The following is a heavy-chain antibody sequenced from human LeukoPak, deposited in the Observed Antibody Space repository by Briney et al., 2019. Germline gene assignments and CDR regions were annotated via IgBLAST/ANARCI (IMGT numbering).Heavy chain of an antibody. V-gene: IGHV4-4*07. D-gene: IGHD6-19*01. Sequence: SETLSLTCTVSGDSISSYYWSWNRQPAGKGLEWIGRIYTSGSTNYNPSLKSRVTMSVDTSKNQFSLKLSSVTAADTAVYYCAREGCSGRYWYFDLWGRGTLVTVSS. CDR2: IYTSGST. J-gene: IGHJ2*01. CDR3: AREGCSGRYWYFDL. CDR1: GDSISSYY.